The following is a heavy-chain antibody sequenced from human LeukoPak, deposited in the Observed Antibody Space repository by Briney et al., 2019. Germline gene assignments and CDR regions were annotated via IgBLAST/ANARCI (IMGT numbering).Heavy chain of an antibody. D-gene: IGHD6-19*01. V-gene: IGHV5-51*01. J-gene: IGHJ4*02. CDR1: GYSFTSYW. Sequence: GESLKISCKGSGYSFTSYWIGWVRQMPGKGLEWMGIIYPDDSDTRYNPSFQGQVTISAVKSLSTAYLQWSSLKASDTAMYYCARKPKFSSGWYYFDYWGQGTLVTVSS. CDR3: ARKPKFSSGWYYFDY. CDR2: IYPDDSDT.